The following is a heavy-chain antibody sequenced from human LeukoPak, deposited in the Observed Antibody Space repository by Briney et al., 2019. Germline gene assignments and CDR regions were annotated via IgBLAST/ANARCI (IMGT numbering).Heavy chain of an antibody. V-gene: IGHV3-48*01. CDR3: ARDRVRPYCSGGSCYPQYFQH. CDR2: ISSSSSTI. Sequence: GGSLRLSCAASGLTFSSYNMNWVRQAPGKGLEWVSYISSSSSTIYYADSVKGRFTISRDNSKNTLYLQMNSLRAEDTAVYYCARDRVRPYCSGGSCYPQYFQHWGQGTLVTVSS. CDR1: GLTFSSYN. D-gene: IGHD2-15*01. J-gene: IGHJ1*01.